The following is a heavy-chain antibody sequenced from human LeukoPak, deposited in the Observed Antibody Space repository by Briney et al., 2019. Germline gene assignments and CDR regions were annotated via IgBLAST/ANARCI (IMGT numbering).Heavy chain of an antibody. CDR3: ARTERFLEWLFDY. J-gene: IGHJ4*02. Sequence: SGGSLRLSCAASGFTFSSYAISWVRQAPGQGLEWVSAISGSGGSTYYADSVKGRFTISRDNSKNTLYLQMNSLRAEDTAVYYCARTERFLEWLFDYWGQGTLVTVSS. CDR1: GFTFSSYA. CDR2: ISGSGGST. V-gene: IGHV3-23*01. D-gene: IGHD3-3*01.